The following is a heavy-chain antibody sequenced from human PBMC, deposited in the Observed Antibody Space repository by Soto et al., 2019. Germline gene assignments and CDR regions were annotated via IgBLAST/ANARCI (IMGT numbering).Heavy chain of an antibody. D-gene: IGHD6-13*01. CDR2: IKQDGSEK. CDR3: ARYISTPHSRAGPLDI. Sequence: GGSLRLSCVASGFTSSSYWMTWVRQAPGKGLEWVANIKQDGSEKYYVDSVKGRFTISRDNAQNSLYLQMISLRAEDTALYYCARYISTPHSRAGPLDIWGQGTMVTVSS. V-gene: IGHV3-7*01. CDR1: GFTSSSYW. J-gene: IGHJ3*02.